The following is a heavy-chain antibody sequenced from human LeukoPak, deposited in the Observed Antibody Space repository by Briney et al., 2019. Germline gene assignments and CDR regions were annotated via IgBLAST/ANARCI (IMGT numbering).Heavy chain of an antibody. CDR1: GFNFGDYA. CDR3: LRYYGSGSLSGY. Sequence: GGSLRLSCTDSGFNFGDYAMGWVRQAPGKGLEWVGFIRNKVYGGTIEYAAAVNGRFTISRDDSKSIAFLQMDSLKTEDTAVYYCLRYYGSGSLSGYWGQGTLVTVSS. V-gene: IGHV3-49*04. J-gene: IGHJ4*02. D-gene: IGHD3-10*01. CDR2: IRNKVYGGTI.